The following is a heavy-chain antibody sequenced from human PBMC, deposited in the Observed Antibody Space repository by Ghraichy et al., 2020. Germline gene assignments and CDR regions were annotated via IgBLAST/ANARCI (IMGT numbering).Heavy chain of an antibody. Sequence: GGSLRLSCAASGFTFSSYAMSWVRQAPGKGLEWVSGITGSGGGTNYADSVKGRFTISRDTSKNTMYLQMNSLRAEDTAVYYCAKGGDGREHYYGMDVWGQGTTVTVSS. J-gene: IGHJ6*02. CDR1: GFTFSSYA. D-gene: IGHD1-26*01. CDR2: ITGSGGGT. CDR3: AKGGDGREHYYGMDV. V-gene: IGHV3-23*01.